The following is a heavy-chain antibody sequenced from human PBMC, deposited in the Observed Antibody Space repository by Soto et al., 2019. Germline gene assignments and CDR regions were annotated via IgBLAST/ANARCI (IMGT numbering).Heavy chain of an antibody. CDR3: ARDTTIFGVVTEYYYYMDV. Sequence: ASVKAATNASGSPFTSYYMHRVRQAPGQGLEWMGIINPSGGSTSYAQKFQGRVTMTRDTSTSTVYMELSSLRSEDTAVYYCARDTTIFGVVTEYYYYMDVWGKGTTVTVSS. CDR2: INPSGGST. V-gene: IGHV1-46*03. CDR1: GSPFTSYY. J-gene: IGHJ6*03. D-gene: IGHD3-3*01.